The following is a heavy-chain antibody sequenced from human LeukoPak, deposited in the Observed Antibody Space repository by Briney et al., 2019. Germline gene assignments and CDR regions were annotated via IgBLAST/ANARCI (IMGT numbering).Heavy chain of an antibody. V-gene: IGHV3-30*04. J-gene: IGHJ4*02. D-gene: IGHD6-19*01. CDR3: ARAPWLVGDYFDY. Sequence: PGRSLRLSCAASGFTFSSYAMHWVRQAPGKGLEWVAVISYDGGNKYYADSVKGRFTISRDNSKNTLYLQMNSLRAEDTAAYYCARAPWLVGDYFDYWGQGTLVTVSS. CDR1: GFTFSSYA. CDR2: ISYDGGNK.